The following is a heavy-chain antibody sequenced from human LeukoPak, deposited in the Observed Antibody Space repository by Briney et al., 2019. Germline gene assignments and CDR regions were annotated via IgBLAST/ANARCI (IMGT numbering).Heavy chain of an antibody. CDR1: GFTFSSYA. CDR2: ISYDGSNK. CDR3: ARALGHYDSSGYYLNY. Sequence: PGGSLRLSCAASGFTFSSYAMPWVGQAPGKGLEWVAVISYDGSNKYYADSVKGRFTISRDNSKNTLYLQMNSLRAEDTAVYYCARALGHYDSSGYYLNYWGQGTLVTVSS. V-gene: IGHV3-30-3*01. J-gene: IGHJ4*02. D-gene: IGHD3-22*01.